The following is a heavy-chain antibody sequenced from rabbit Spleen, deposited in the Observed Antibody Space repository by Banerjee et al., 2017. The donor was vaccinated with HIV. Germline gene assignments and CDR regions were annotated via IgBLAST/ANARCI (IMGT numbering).Heavy chain of an antibody. Sequence: LEESGGGLVKPGGTLTLTCTVSGFSFSSNWICWVRQAPGKGLEWIACIDTSDGDTDYANWPKGRFTISKASSTTVTLQMTSLTAADTATYFCARDAGSGHYIDAYFDLWGQGTLVTVS. CDR2: IDTSDGDT. CDR3: ARDAGSGHYIDAYFDL. J-gene: IGHJ4*01. CDR1: GFSFSSNW. V-gene: IGHV1S45*01. D-gene: IGHD8-1*01.